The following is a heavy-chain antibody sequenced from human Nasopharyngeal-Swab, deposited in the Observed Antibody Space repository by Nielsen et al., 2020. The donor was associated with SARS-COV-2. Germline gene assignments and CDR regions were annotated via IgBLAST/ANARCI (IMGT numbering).Heavy chain of an antibody. CDR3: ARQFRGYYDSSGPLSRFDS. D-gene: IGHD3-22*01. Sequence: VRQMPGKGLEWMGRIDPSDSYTNYSPSFQGHVTISADKSISTAYLQWSSLKASDTAMYYCARQFRGYYDSSGPLSRFDSWGQGTLVTVSS. V-gene: IGHV5-10-1*01. J-gene: IGHJ5*01. CDR2: IDPSDSYT.